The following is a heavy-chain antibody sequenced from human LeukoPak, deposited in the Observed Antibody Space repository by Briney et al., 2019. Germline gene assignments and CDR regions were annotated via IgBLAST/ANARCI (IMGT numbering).Heavy chain of an antibody. V-gene: IGHV3-66*01. CDR3: ARDSYVDSEAVRWFDP. J-gene: IGHJ5*02. CDR1: GLTVSSNY. D-gene: IGHD4-17*01. CDR2: IYRGGPT. Sequence: GGSLRLSCTASGLTVSSNYMSWVRQAPGKGLEWVSVIYRGGPTYYADSVKGRFTISRDNSKNTLYLQMNSLRAEDTAVYYCARDSYVDSEAVRWFDPWGQGTLVTVSS.